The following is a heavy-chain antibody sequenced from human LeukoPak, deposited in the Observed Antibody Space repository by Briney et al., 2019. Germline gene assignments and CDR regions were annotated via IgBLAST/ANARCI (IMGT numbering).Heavy chain of an antibody. V-gene: IGHV1-69*13. CDR2: IIPIFGTA. CDR1: GGTFSSYA. D-gene: IGHD2-2*01. J-gene: IGHJ3*02. CDR3: ATREGIVVVPAAKNAFDI. Sequence: ASVKVSCKASGGTFSSYAISWVRQAPGQGLEWMGGIIPIFGTANYAQEFQGRVTITADESTSTAYMELSSLRSEDTAVYYCATREGIVVVPAAKNAFDIWGQGTMVTVSS.